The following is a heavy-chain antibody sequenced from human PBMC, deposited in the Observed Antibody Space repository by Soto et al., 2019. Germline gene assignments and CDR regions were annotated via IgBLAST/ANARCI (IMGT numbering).Heavy chain of an antibody. CDR2: ISSSGRTT. CDR1: ALTFRTYE. Sequence: PGGSLRLSCVASALTFRTYEFNWVRQAPGKGLEWVSYISSSGRTTYYADSVRGRFTISRDDTKNSLYLQMDSLRAEDTAIYYCAREIISAYYFDYWGQGSLVTVSS. D-gene: IGHD2-21*01. V-gene: IGHV3-48*03. J-gene: IGHJ4*02. CDR3: AREIISAYYFDY.